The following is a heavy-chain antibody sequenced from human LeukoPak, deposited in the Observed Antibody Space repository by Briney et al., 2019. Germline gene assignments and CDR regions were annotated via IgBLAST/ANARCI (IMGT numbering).Heavy chain of an antibody. V-gene: IGHV4-39*01. J-gene: IGHJ4*02. Sequence: SETLSLTCTVSGGSISSSSYYWGWIRQPPGKGLEWIGSIYYSGSTYYNPSLKGRVTISVDTSKNQFSLKLSSVTAADTAVYYCARQEYSSSWYIWGRGLDVEGPSIDYWGQGTLVTVSS. CDR2: IYYSGST. CDR1: GGSISSSSYY. D-gene: IGHD6-13*01. CDR3: ARQEYSSSWYIWGRGLDVEGPSIDY.